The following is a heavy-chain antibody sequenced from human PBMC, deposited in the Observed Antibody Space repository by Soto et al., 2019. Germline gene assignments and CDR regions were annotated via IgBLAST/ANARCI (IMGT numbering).Heavy chain of an antibody. Sequence: QVQLQQWGAGLLKPSETLSLTCAVYGGSFSGYYWSWIRQPPGKGLEWIGEINHSGSTNYNPSLRGQFTLSVDSATNLFCLKLSSCTSADTAVYCCARVQRRSNLPSCWGQGTMVSVSS. CDR1: GGSFSGYY. V-gene: IGHV4-34*01. J-gene: IGHJ4*02. CDR3: ARVQRRSNLPSC. D-gene: IGHD4-4*01. CDR2: INHSGST.